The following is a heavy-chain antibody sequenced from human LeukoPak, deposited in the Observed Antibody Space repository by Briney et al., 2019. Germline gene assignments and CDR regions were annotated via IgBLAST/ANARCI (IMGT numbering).Heavy chain of an antibody. CDR3: TTVPLNHWSGYYIEYHY. D-gene: IGHD3-3*01. CDR1: GFTFSNAW. Sequence: GGSLRLSCAASGFTFSNAWMSWVRPAPGKGLEWGGRIKSKTDGGTTDYAAPVKGRFTISRDDSKNTLYLQMNSLKTEDTAVYYCTTVPLNHWSGYYIEYHYWGQGTLVTVSS. V-gene: IGHV3-15*01. J-gene: IGHJ4*02. CDR2: IKSKTDGGTT.